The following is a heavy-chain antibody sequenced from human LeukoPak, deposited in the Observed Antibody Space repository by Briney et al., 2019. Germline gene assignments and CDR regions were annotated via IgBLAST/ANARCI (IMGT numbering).Heavy chain of an antibody. Sequence: GGSLRLSCAASGFTFSSYGMHWVRQAPGKGLEWVAVISYDGSNKYYADSVKGRFTISRDNSKNTLHLQMNSLRAEDTAVYYCAKDRDYGDYGSFDYWGQGTLVTVSS. CDR1: GFTFSSYG. CDR2: ISYDGSNK. D-gene: IGHD4-17*01. V-gene: IGHV3-30*18. J-gene: IGHJ4*02. CDR3: AKDRDYGDYGSFDY.